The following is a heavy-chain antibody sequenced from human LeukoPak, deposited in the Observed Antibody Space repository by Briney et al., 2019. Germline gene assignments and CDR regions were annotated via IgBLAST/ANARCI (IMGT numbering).Heavy chain of an antibody. J-gene: IGHJ4*02. CDR2: INPNSGGT. D-gene: IGHD1-26*01. Sequence: ASVKVSCKASGYTFTGYYMHWVRQAPGQGLEWMGWINPNSGGTNYAQKFQGRVTMTRDTSISTAYMELSRLRSDDTAVYYCARDPGKWELLFDYWGQGTLVTVSS. CDR1: GYTFTGYY. V-gene: IGHV1-2*02. CDR3: ARDPGKWELLFDY.